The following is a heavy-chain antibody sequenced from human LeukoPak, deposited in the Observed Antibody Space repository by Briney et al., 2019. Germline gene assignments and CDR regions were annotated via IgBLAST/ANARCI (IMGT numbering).Heavy chain of an antibody. CDR3: TREGVYSPDPSSYHRYAFDI. CDR1: GGSFNTYV. V-gene: IGHV1-69*10. D-gene: IGHD3-16*02. CDR2: IIPILDVA. J-gene: IGHJ3*02. Sequence: VKVSCKASGGSFNTYVITWVRQAPGQGLAWMGRIIPILDVANFAQKFQGRVTITADKSTNTAHMELSSLRSEDTAVYYCTREGVYSPDPSSYHRYAFDIWGQGTVVTVSS.